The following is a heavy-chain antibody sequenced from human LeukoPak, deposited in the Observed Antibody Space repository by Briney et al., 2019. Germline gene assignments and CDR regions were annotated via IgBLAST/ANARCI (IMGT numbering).Heavy chain of an antibody. V-gene: IGHV1-69*05. CDR1: GGTFSSYA. CDR3: ARDLSYDSSGY. D-gene: IGHD3-22*01. CDR2: IIPIFGTA. J-gene: IGHJ4*02. Sequence: SVKVSCKASGGTFSSYAISWVRQAPGQGLEWMGGIIPIFGTANYAQKFQGRVTMTRDMSTSTVYMELSSLRSEDTAVYYCARDLSYDSSGYWGQGTLVTVSS.